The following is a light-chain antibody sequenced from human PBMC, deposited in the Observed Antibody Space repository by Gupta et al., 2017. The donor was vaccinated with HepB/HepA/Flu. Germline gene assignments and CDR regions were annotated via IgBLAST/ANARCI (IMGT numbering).Light chain of an antibody. CDR2: DAS. Sequence: VLTLPPAFLSESPGERATLSCRTSQSVRRNLAWYQQKTGQSPRLLIYDASTRAPGVPGRFSGSGSGTDFTLTINSLRSEDFALYYCQQYNNWPPGTFGQGTKVEIK. CDR1: QSVRRN. J-gene: IGKJ1*01. CDR3: QQYNNWPPGT. V-gene: IGKV3-15*01.